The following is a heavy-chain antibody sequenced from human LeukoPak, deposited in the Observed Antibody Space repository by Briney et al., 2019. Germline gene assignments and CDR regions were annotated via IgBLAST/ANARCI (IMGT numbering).Heavy chain of an antibody. CDR1: GFTFRSYW. CDR2: IKGDGNT. J-gene: IGHJ4*02. V-gene: IGHV3-74*01. Sequence: GCLRLSSVASGFTFRSYWMHCVRQAPGKGLLWVSRIKGDGNTNYADSVKGRFTISRDNAKNTVSLQMNSLRAEDTGVYYCARGRIRWPKTGDFDYWGQGTLVTVSS. D-gene: IGHD4-23*01. CDR3: ARGRIRWPKTGDFDY.